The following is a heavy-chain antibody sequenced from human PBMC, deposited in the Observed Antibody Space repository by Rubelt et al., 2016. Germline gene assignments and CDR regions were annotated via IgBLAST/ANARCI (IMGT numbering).Heavy chain of an antibody. CDR1: GASISSYY. V-gene: IGHV4-4*07. D-gene: IGHD5-12*01. CDR2: IYTSGRT. CDR3: ARSAWLPHYFDY. J-gene: IGHJ4*02. Sequence: VQLQESGPGLVKPSETLSLTCTVSGASISSYYWSWIRQPAGKGLEWIGRIYTSGRTTYNPSLKSRDTMSVDTSNTQFSLKLSCVPAADTAVYYCARSAWLPHYFDYWGQGTLVTVSS.